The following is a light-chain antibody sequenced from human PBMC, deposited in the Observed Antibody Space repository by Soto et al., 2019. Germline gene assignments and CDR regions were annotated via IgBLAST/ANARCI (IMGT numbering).Light chain of an antibody. CDR3: QQLHMWPIT. CDR2: GAS. J-gene: IGKJ5*01. CDR1: QSITTS. V-gene: IGKV1-39*01. Sequence: DIQLTQSPSSLSASVGDRLTITCRASQSITTSLNWYQQTPGKAPKVLIFGASNLQSGVPSRFSGSGSGTDFTLTITSLQPEDSAVYYCQQLHMWPITFGQGTRLEIK.